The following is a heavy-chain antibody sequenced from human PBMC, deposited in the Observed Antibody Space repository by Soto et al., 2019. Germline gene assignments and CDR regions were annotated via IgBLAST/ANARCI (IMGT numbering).Heavy chain of an antibody. CDR1: GYTFTSYD. V-gene: IGHV1-8*01. D-gene: IGHD3-22*01. CDR3: ARSAITMIAYNWFDP. J-gene: IGHJ5*02. CDR2: MNPNRGNT. Sequence: QVQLVQSGAEVKKPGASVKVSCKASGYTFTSYDINWVRQATGHGLEWMGWMNPNRGNTGYAQKFQGRVTMTRNTSISTAYMELSSLRSEDTSVYYCARSAITMIAYNWFDPWGQGTLVTVSS.